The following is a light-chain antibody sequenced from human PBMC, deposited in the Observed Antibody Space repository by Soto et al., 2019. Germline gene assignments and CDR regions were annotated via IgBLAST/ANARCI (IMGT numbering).Light chain of an antibody. V-gene: IGKV3-15*01. J-gene: IGKJ1*01. CDR2: GAS. Sequence: EIVMTQSPATLSVSPGERATLSCRASQSVSSNLAWYQQKPGQAPRLLIYGASTRATGIPARFSCSGSVTEFTLTISSLQSEDFAIYFCQQYNNWPPDRTFGQGTKVEIK. CDR3: QQYNNWPPDRT. CDR1: QSVSSN.